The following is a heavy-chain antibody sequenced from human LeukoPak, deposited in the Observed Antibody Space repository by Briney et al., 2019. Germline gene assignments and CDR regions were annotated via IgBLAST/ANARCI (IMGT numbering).Heavy chain of an antibody. CDR3: ATGAWYGSGSWGY. CDR2: IWYDGSNK. CDR1: GFTFSRHD. V-gene: IGHV3-33*01. D-gene: IGHD3-10*01. J-gene: IGHJ4*02. Sequence: GTSLRLSCAASGFTFSRHDMHWVRQAPGKGLDWVAVIWYDGSNKDYADSVKGRFTISRDNSRNTVYLQMNGLRDDDTAMYYCATGAWYGSGSWGYWGQGTLVTVAS.